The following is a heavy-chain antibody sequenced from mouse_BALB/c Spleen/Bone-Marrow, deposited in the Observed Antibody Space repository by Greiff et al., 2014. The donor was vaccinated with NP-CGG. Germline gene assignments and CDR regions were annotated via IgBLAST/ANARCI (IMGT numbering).Heavy chain of an antibody. CDR2: IWADGST. D-gene: IGHD1-2*01. Sequence: VQLVESGPGLVAPSQSLSITCTVSGFSLTNYGVHWVRQPPGKGLEWLGVIWADGSTNYNSALMSRQSISKDNSKSQVFFKMNSLQTDDTAMYYCARITTATGAMDYWGQGTSVTVSS. CDR3: ARITTATGAMDY. CDR1: GFSLTNYG. J-gene: IGHJ4*01. V-gene: IGHV2-9*02.